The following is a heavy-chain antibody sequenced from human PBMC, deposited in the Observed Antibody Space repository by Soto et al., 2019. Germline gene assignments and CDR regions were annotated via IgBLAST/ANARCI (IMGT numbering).Heavy chain of an antibody. D-gene: IGHD3-10*01. CDR2: INHSGST. V-gene: IGHV4-34*01. J-gene: IGHJ6*02. CDR3: ARGASITMVRGVFIVPARYYYYGMDV. CDR1: GGSFSGYY. Sequence: SETLSLTCAVYGGSFSGYYWSWIRQPPGKRLEWIGEINHSGSTNYNPSLKSRVTISVETSKNKFSLKLSAVTAAHTAVYYCARGASITMVRGVFIVPARYYYYGMDVWGQGTTVTVSS.